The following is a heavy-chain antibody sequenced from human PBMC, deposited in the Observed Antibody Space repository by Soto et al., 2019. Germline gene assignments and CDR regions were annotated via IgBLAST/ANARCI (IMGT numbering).Heavy chain of an antibody. Sequence: ASVKVSCKASGYTFTSYGISWVRQAPGQGLEWMGWISAYNGNTNYAQKLQGRVTMTTDTSTSTAYMELRSLRSDDTAVYYCARSGDVVVVADDPYYYYYYMDVWGKGTTVTVSS. J-gene: IGHJ6*03. CDR2: ISAYNGNT. CDR3: ARSGDVVVVADDPYYYYYYMDV. CDR1: GYTFTSYG. D-gene: IGHD2-15*01. V-gene: IGHV1-18*01.